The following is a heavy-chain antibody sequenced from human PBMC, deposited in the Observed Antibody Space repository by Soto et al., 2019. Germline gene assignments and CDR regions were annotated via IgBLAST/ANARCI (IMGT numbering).Heavy chain of an antibody. CDR3: ARDYYGSGSYWYYYYGMDV. V-gene: IGHV4-39*01. J-gene: IGHJ6*02. Sequence: SETLSLTCTVSGGSISSSSYYWGWIRQPPGKGLEWIGSIYYSGSTYYNPSLKSRVTISVDTSKNQFSLKLSSVTAADTAVYYCARDYYGSGSYWYYYYGMDVWGQGTTVTVYS. CDR1: GGSISSSSYY. CDR2: IYYSGST. D-gene: IGHD3-10*01.